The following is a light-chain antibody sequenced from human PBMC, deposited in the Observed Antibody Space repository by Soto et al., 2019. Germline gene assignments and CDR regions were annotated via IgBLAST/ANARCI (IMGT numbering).Light chain of an antibody. CDR1: SSDVGDYNS. Sequence: ALTQPRSVSGSPGQSVTVSCIGTSSDVGDYNSVSWYQHHPGRAPKLIISDVTDRPSGVSARFSGSKSGNTASLTISGLQADDEGDYYCSSYRKSNTLVFGTGTKVTVL. V-gene: IGLV2-11*01. J-gene: IGLJ1*01. CDR2: DVT. CDR3: SSYRKSNTLV.